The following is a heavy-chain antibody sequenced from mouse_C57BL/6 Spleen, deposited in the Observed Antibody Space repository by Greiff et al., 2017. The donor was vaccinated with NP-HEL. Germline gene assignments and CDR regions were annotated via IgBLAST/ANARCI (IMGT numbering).Heavy chain of an antibody. V-gene: IGHV1-20*01. CDR1: GYSFTGYF. CDR2: INPYNGDT. D-gene: IGHD1-1*01. Sequence: EVQLQQSGPELVKPGDSVKISCKASGYSFTGYFMNWVMQSHGKSLEWIGRINPYNGDTFYNQKFKGKATLTVDKSSSTAHMELRSLTSEDSAVYYCARLGGSSYDYFDYWGQGTTLTVSS. J-gene: IGHJ2*01. CDR3: ARLGGSSYDYFDY.